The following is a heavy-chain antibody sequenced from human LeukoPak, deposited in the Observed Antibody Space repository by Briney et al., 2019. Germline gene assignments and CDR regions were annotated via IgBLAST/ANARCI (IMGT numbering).Heavy chain of an antibody. V-gene: IGHV4-28*01. J-gene: IGHJ5*01. D-gene: IGHD7-27*01. CDR1: AYSIGSHNW. CDR2: IHYSEGT. Sequence: SETLSLTCAVSAYSIGSHNWWAWIRQPPGKGLEWIGYIHYSEGTYYNPFLKSRVSMSVDTSKNQFSLQLRSVTAVDTAVYYCVKKVAGVAWFDSWGQGALVTVSS. CDR3: VKKVAGVAWFDS.